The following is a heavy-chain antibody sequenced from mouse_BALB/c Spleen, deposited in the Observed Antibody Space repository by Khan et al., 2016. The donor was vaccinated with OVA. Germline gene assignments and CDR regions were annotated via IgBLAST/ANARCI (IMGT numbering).Heavy chain of an antibody. D-gene: IGHD2-10*01. CDR1: GFSLTGYG. CDR3: ARAYDGNYREAMDF. J-gene: IGHJ4*01. Sequence: VQLQESGPGLVAPSQSLSITCTVSGFSLTGYGVNWVRQPPGKGLEWLGMIWGDGSTDSNSALKSRLSISKDNSKSQVFLKMNSLQTDDTAMYYCARAYDGNYREAMDFWGQGTSVTVSS. V-gene: IGHV2-6-7*01. CDR2: IWGDGST.